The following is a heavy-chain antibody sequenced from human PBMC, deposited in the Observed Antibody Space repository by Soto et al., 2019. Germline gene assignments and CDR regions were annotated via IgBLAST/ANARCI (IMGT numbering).Heavy chain of an antibody. Sequence: ASVKVSWKDSGYTFTSYGISWVRQAPGQGLECMGWISAYNGNTNYAQKLQGRVTMTTDTSTSTAYMELRSLRSDDTAVYYCAARGGESSGYWDFDYWGQGTLVTVSS. CDR2: ISAYNGNT. V-gene: IGHV1-18*01. CDR3: AARGGESSGYWDFDY. CDR1: GYTFTSYG. D-gene: IGHD3-22*01. J-gene: IGHJ4*02.